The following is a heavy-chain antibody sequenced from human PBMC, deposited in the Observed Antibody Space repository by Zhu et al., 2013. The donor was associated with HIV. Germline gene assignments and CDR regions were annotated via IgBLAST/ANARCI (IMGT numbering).Heavy chain of an antibody. CDR3: ARAPLERTILQLWYGWFDP. D-gene: IGHD5-18*01. CDR2: IIPIFGTA. Sequence: QVQLVQSGAEVKKPGSSVKVSCKASGGTFSSYAISWVRQAPGQGLEWMGGIIPIFGTANYAQKFQGRVTITADESTSTAYMELSSLRSEDTAVYYCARAPLERTILQLWYGWFDPWGQGTLVTVSS. V-gene: IGHV1-69*12. CDR1: GGTFSSYA. J-gene: IGHJ5*02.